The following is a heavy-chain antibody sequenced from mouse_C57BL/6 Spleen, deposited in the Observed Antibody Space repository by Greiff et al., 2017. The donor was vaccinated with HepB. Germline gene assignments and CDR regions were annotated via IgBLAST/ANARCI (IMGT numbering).Heavy chain of an antibody. CDR3: TTLGNYAMDY. D-gene: IGHD4-1*01. Sequence: VQLQHSGAELVRPGASVKLSCTASGFNFKDDYMHWVKQRPEQGLAWIGWIDPENGDTEYASKVQGKATITADTSSNTAYLQLSSLTSEDTAVYYCTTLGNYAMDYWGQGTSVTVSS. CDR2: IDPENGDT. CDR1: GFNFKDDY. V-gene: IGHV14-4*01. J-gene: IGHJ4*01.